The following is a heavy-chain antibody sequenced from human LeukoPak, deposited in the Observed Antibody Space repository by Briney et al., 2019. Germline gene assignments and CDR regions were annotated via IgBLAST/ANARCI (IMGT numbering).Heavy chain of an antibody. J-gene: IGHJ4*02. D-gene: IGHD2-21*02. V-gene: IGHV1-69*05. Sequence: EASVKVSCKASGGTFSSYAISWVRQAPGQGLEWMGGIIPIFGTANYAQKFQGRGTITTDESTSTAYMELSSLRSEDTAVYYCARAWAACGGDCYSLFGFDYWGQGTLVTVSS. CDR1: GGTFSSYA. CDR2: IIPIFGTA. CDR3: ARAWAACGGDCYSLFGFDY.